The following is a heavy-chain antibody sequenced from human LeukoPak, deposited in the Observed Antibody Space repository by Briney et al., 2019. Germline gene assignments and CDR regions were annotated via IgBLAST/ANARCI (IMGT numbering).Heavy chain of an antibody. Sequence: PGGSPRLSCAASGFTFSSYWMHWVRQAPGKGLVWVSRINSDGSSTSYADSVKGRFTISRDNAKITLYLQMNSLRAEDTAVYYCARGYCSGGSCWSWNWFDPWGQGTLVTVSS. V-gene: IGHV3-74*01. CDR3: ARGYCSGGSCWSWNWFDP. D-gene: IGHD2-15*01. CDR2: INSDGSST. CDR1: GFTFSSYW. J-gene: IGHJ5*02.